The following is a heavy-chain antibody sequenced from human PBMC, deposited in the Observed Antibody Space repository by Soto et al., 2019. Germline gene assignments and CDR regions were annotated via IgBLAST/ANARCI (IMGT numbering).Heavy chain of an antibody. CDR2: IYWNEDM. CDR1: GFSLNTGGVG. Sequence: QITLKESGPTLVKPTQTLTLTCTFSGFSLNTGGVGVGWIRQPPGKALEWLALIYWNEDMRYRPSLKSRLTITKETSKNQVVLTMTNMDPVDTATYYCAHRGYGDYPRDNWFDPWGQGTLVTVSS. V-gene: IGHV2-5*01. J-gene: IGHJ5*02. D-gene: IGHD4-17*01. CDR3: AHRGYGDYPRDNWFDP.